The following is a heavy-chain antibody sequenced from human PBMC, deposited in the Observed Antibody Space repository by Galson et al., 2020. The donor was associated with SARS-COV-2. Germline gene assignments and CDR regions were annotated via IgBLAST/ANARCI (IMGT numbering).Heavy chain of an antibody. CDR2: IFPDQSDT. Sequence: GESLKISCKASGYSFSSYWIGWVRQKTGKGLEWKGVIFPDQSDTRYSPSFQGQVTISADKSISTAYLQWSSLKASDTAIYYCARRFHRDGYNYEIDYWGQGTLVTVSS. CDR1: GYSFSSYW. J-gene: IGHJ4*02. CDR3: ARRFHRDGYNYEIDY. D-gene: IGHD5-12*01. V-gene: IGHV5-51*01.